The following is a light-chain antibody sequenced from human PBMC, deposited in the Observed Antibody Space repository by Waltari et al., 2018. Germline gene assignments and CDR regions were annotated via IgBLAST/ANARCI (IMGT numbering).Light chain of an antibody. Sequence: QSALTQPASVSGSPGQSLTISRTGTSSDVGRYNLVSWYQQHPGKAPKLMIYEVSKRPSGVSNRFSGSKSGNTASLTISGLQAEDEADYYCCSYAGSSTLYVFGTGTKVTVL. J-gene: IGLJ1*01. V-gene: IGLV2-23*02. CDR2: EVS. CDR1: SSDVGRYNL. CDR3: CSYAGSSTLYV.